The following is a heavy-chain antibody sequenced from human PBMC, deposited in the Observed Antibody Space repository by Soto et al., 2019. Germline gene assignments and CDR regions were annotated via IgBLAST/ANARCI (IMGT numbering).Heavy chain of an antibody. V-gene: IGHV3-13*01. CDR3: ARSPPSPRLRTFGVAWFDP. CDR2: IGTAGDT. J-gene: IGHJ5*02. Sequence: GGSLRLSCAASGFTFSSYDMHWVRQATGKGLEWVSAIGTAGDTYYPGSVKGRFTISRENAKNSLYLQMNSLRAGDTAVYYCARSPPSPRLRTFGVAWFDPWGQGTLVTVSS. CDR1: GFTFSSYD. D-gene: IGHD3-3*01.